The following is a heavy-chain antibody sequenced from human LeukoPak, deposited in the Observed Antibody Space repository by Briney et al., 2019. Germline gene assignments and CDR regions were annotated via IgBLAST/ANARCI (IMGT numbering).Heavy chain of an antibody. D-gene: IGHD1-14*01. V-gene: IGHV4-39*01. CDR3: ARQPRTSRYYFDY. CDR2: VYYSGNT. Sequence: SETLSLTCAVSGDSIGTSHYYWAWIRQPPGKGLEWIGSVYYSGNTYLNPSLKSRVTLSVDTSKNHFSLRLNSVTAADTSVYFCARQPRTSRYYFDYWGQGTLVTVSS. J-gene: IGHJ4*02. CDR1: GDSIGTSHYY.